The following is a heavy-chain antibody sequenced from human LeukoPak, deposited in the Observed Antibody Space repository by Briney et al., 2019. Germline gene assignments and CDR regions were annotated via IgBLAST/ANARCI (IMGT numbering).Heavy chain of an antibody. CDR3: TTGGDVLVSDTRAFDI. V-gene: IGHV3-21*01. Sequence: GGSLRLSCAASGFTFSSYSMNWVRQAPGKGLEWVSSISSSSSYIYYADSVKDRFTVSRDNAKNSLYLQMNSLRAEDTAVYYCTTGGDVLVSDTRAFDIWGQGTLVTVSS. CDR1: GFTFSSYS. CDR2: ISSSSSYI. J-gene: IGHJ3*02. D-gene: IGHD2-15*01.